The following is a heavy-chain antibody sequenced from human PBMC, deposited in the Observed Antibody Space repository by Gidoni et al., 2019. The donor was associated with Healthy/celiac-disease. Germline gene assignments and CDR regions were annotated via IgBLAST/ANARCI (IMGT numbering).Heavy chain of an antibody. J-gene: IGHJ5*02. CDR1: GFTFSSYE. D-gene: IGHD4-17*01. V-gene: IGHV3-48*03. CDR2: ISSSGSTI. CDR3: ARETMTYPYNWFDP. Sequence: SLRLSCAASGFTFSSYEMNWVRQAPGKGLEWVSYISSSGSTIYYADSVKGRFTISRDNAKNSLYLQMNSLRAEDTAVYYCARETMTYPYNWFDPCGQGTLVTVSS.